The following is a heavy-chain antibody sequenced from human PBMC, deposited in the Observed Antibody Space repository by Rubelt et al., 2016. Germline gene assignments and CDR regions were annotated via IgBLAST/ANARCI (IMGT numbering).Heavy chain of an antibody. CDR3: ARDTTKYYFDY. CDR2: INYSGST. D-gene: IGHD1-14*01. CDR1: GGSISAYY. J-gene: IGHJ4*02. Sequence: QVQLQESGPGLVKPSETLSLTCTVSGGSISAYYCSWIRQPPGKGLEWIGYINYSGSTSYNPSLKSRVTISVDTSKNQFSLKLSSVTAADTAVYYCARDTTKYYFDYWGQGTLVTVSS. V-gene: IGHV4-59*01.